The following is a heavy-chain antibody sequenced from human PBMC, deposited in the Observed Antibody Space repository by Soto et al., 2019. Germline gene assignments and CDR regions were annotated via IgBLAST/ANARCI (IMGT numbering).Heavy chain of an antibody. D-gene: IGHD1-1*01. Sequence: PSETLSLTCTVAGGSISSSSYHWAWIRQPPXKGLDWIGSVSYGGRTYHNPSLRSRVTISVDTPKSQFFLDLTSVTAADTAIYYCGRHRRETGTYAQPFDSWGQGTLVTVTS. J-gene: IGHJ4*02. CDR3: GRHRRETGTYAQPFDS. V-gene: IGHV4-39*01. CDR2: VSYGGRT. CDR1: GGSISSSSYH.